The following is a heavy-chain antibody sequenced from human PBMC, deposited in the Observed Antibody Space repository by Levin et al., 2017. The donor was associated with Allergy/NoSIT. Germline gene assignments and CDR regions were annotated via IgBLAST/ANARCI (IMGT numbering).Heavy chain of an antibody. Sequence: QSGGSPRLSCAASEFTFSSYAMSWVRQAPGKGLEWVSSISRNADTTYYADSVKGRFISSRDNSKNTLYLQMNSLRGEDTAVYFCAKGWLFGRLVENWGQGTLVTVSS. CDR1: EFTFSSYA. V-gene: IGHV3-23*01. CDR2: ISRNADTT. J-gene: IGHJ4*02. D-gene: IGHD3-22*01. CDR3: AKGWLFGRLVEN.